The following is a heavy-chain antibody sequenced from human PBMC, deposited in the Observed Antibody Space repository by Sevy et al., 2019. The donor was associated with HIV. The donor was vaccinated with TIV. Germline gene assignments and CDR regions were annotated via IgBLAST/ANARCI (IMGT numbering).Heavy chain of an antibody. Sequence: SETLSLTCTVSGGSVSSGSYYWSWIRQPPGKGLEWIGYIYYSGSTNYNPSLKSRVTISVDTSKNQFSLKLSSMTAADTAVYYCARGSITMVRGAIPRMDVWGQGTTVTVSS. V-gene: IGHV4-61*01. D-gene: IGHD3-10*01. J-gene: IGHJ6*02. CDR2: IYYSGST. CDR3: ARGSITMVRGAIPRMDV. CDR1: GGSVSSGSYY.